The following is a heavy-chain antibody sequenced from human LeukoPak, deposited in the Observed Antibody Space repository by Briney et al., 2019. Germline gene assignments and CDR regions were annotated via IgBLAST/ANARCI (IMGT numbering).Heavy chain of an antibody. D-gene: IGHD3-10*01. CDR2: INHSGST. J-gene: IGHJ6*03. V-gene: IGHV4-34*01. CDR3: ARDRKPYMGRNYYYYYMDV. Sequence: SETLSLTCAVYGGSFSGYYWSWIRQPPGKGLEWIGEINHSGSTNYNPSLKSRVTISVDTSKNQFSLKLSSVTAADTAVYYCARDRKPYMGRNYYYYYMDVWGKGTTVTVSS. CDR1: GGSFSGYY.